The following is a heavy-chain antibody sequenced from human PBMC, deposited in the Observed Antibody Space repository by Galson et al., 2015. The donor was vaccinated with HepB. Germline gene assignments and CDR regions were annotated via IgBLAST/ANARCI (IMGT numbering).Heavy chain of an antibody. CDR3: ARDQSYCGGDCYSSYYYYGMDV. D-gene: IGHD2-21*02. V-gene: IGHV1-46*04. J-gene: IGHJ6*02. CDR2: INPSGGST. CDR1: GYTFTSYY. Sequence: SVKVSCKASGYTFTSYYMHWVRQAPGQGLEWMGIINPSGGSTSYAQKLQGRVTTTRDTSTSTVYMELSSLRSEDTAVYYCARDQSYCGGDCYSSYYYYGMDVWCQGTTVTVSS.